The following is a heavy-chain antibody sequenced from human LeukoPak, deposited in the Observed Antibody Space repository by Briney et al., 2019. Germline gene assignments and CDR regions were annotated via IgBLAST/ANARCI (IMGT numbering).Heavy chain of an antibody. V-gene: IGHV4-34*01. J-gene: IGHJ4*02. CDR1: GGSFSSDRYY. D-gene: IGHD6-13*01. CDR2: INHSGST. Sequence: SETLSLTCTVSGGSFSSDRYYWGWIRQPPGKGLEWIGEINHSGSTNYNPSLKSRVTISVDTSKNQFSLKLSSVTAADTAVYYCARGLTSIAAAGSDFDYWGQGTLVTVSS. CDR3: ARGLTSIAAAGSDFDY.